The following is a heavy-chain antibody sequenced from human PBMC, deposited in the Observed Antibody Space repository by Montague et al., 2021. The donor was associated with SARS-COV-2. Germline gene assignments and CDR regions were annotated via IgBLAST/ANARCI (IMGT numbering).Heavy chain of an antibody. CDR2: IYYSGST. CDR3: ARHRSAHRHYYYMDV. V-gene: IGHV4-59*08. Sequence: SETLSLTCTVSGGSISSYYWSWIRQPPGKGLEWIGYIYYSGSTNXNPSLKSRVTISVDTSKNQFSLKLSSVTAADTAVYYCARHRSAHRHYYYMDVWGKGTTVTVSS. D-gene: IGHD3-10*01. CDR1: GGSISSYY. J-gene: IGHJ6*03.